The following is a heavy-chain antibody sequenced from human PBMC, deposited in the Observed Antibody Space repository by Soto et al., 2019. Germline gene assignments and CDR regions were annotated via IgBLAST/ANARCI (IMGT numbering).Heavy chain of an antibody. CDR1: GFTFSSYA. V-gene: IGHV3-23*01. D-gene: IGHD4-17*01. Sequence: EVQLLESGGGLVQPGGSLRLSCAASGFTFSSYAMSWVRLAPGKGLEWVSALSGSGGTTFYADSVKGRFTVSRDNSKNTLYLQMNSLRAEDTAVYYCARETVTTGGGAFDIWGQGTMVTVSS. CDR3: ARETVTTGGGAFDI. CDR2: LSGSGGTT. J-gene: IGHJ3*02.